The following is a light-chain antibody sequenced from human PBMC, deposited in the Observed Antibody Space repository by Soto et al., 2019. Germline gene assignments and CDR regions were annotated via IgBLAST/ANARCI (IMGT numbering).Light chain of an antibody. V-gene: IGLV1-51*02. Sequence: QSVLTQPPAVSAAPGQKVTISCSGSSSNIGNNYVSWYQQLPGTASKLLIYENNKRPSGIPDRFSGSKSGTSATLGITGLQTGDEADYYCGTWDSRLSAVVFGGGTTLNVL. CDR3: GTWDSRLSAVV. CDR1: SSNIGNNY. CDR2: ENN. J-gene: IGLJ2*01.